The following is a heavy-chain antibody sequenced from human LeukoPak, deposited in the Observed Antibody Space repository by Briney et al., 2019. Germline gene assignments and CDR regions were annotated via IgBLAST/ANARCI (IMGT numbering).Heavy chain of an antibody. Sequence: GGPLRLSCVASEFTVRSNYMSWVRQAPGKGLEWVSIIHIDGETHYADSVKGRFTISRDNSKNTLYLQMNSLRSEDTAVYYCARDGLDSSGPVAFDIWGQGTMVTVSS. D-gene: IGHD3-22*01. CDR3: ARDGLDSSGPVAFDI. CDR1: EFTVRSNY. CDR2: IHIDGET. J-gene: IGHJ3*02. V-gene: IGHV3-66*01.